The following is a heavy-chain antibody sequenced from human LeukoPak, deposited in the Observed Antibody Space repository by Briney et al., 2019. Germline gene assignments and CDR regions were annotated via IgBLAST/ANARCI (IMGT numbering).Heavy chain of an antibody. J-gene: IGHJ6*02. D-gene: IGHD3-3*01. V-gene: IGHV4-39*07. Sequence: SETLSLTCTVSGGSISSSSYYWGWIRQPPGKGLEWIGSIYYSGSTYYNPSLKSRVTISVDTSKNQFSLKLSSVTAADTAVYYCARDKRITIFGAAKYYYGMDVWGQGTTVTVSS. CDR2: IYYSGST. CDR1: GGSISSSSYY. CDR3: ARDKRITIFGAAKYYYGMDV.